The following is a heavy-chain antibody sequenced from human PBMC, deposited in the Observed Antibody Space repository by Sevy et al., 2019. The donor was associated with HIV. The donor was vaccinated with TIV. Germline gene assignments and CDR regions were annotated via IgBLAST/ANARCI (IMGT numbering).Heavy chain of an antibody. Sequence: GGSLRLSCAASGFTFSSYAMSWVRQAPGKGLEWVSAISGSGGSTYYADSVKGRFTISRDNSKNTLYLQMNSLRAEDTAVYYCAKDTYYDFWSGYYRDYWGQGTLVIVSS. CDR2: ISGSGGST. J-gene: IGHJ4*02. D-gene: IGHD3-3*01. V-gene: IGHV3-23*01. CDR1: GFTFSSYA. CDR3: AKDTYYDFWSGYYRDY.